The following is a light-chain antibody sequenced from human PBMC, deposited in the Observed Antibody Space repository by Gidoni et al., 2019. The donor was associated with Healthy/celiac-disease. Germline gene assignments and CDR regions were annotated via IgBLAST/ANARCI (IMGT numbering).Light chain of an antibody. CDR1: QSVSSN. CDR2: GAS. J-gene: IGKJ5*01. Sequence: EIVMTPSPATLSVSPGERATLSCRASQSVSSNLSWYQQNPGQAPRLLIYGASTRATGIPARFSGSGSGTEFTLTISSLQSEDFAVYYCQQYNNWPPITFGQGTRLEIK. V-gene: IGKV3-15*01. CDR3: QQYNNWPPIT.